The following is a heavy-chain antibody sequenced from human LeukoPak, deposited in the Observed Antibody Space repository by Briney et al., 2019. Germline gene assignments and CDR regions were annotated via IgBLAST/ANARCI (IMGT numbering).Heavy chain of an antibody. J-gene: IGHJ4*02. D-gene: IGHD3-3*01. CDR2: ISGSGGST. CDR3: AKDLEIFGVVSPFDY. V-gene: IGHV3-23*01. CDR1: GLTFSNYA. Sequence: GGSLRLSCAASGLTFSNYAMNWVRQAPGKGLEWVSAISGSGGSTYYADSVKGRCTISRDNSKNTLYLQMNSLRAEDTAVYYCAKDLEIFGVVSPFDYWGQGTLVTVSS.